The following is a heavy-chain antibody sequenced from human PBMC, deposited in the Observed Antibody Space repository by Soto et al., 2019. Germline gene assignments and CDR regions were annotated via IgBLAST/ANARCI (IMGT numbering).Heavy chain of an antibody. D-gene: IGHD3-22*01. Sequence: ETLSLTCVVSGGSISSSNWWSWVRQSPGKGLEWVANIKQDGSEKYYVDSVKGRFTISRDNGKNSLYLQMNSLRAEDTAVCYCARVHIVVVINYGMDVWGQGTTVTVSS. V-gene: IGHV3-7*01. CDR2: IKQDGSEK. CDR1: GGSISSSNW. CDR3: ARVHIVVVINYGMDV. J-gene: IGHJ6*02.